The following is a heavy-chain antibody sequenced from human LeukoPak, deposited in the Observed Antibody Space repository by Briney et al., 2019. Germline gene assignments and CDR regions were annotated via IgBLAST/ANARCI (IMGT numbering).Heavy chain of an antibody. Sequence: ASVKVSCKASGYTFASYGVTWVRQAPGQGLEWMGWISAYNGNTNYAQKLQGRFTMTTDTSTSTAYMELRSLRSDDTAVYYCARQVDSTMALPDYWGQGTLVTVSS. J-gene: IGHJ4*02. CDR3: ARQVDSTMALPDY. CDR2: ISAYNGNT. CDR1: GYTFASYG. D-gene: IGHD3-10*01. V-gene: IGHV1-18*01.